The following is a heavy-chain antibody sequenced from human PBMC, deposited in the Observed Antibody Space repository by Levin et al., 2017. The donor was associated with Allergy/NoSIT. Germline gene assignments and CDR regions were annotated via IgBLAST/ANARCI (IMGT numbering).Heavy chain of an antibody. Sequence: GGSLRLSCAASGFTFSSYAMSWVRQAPGKGLEWVSAISGSGGSTYYADSVKGRFTISRDNSKNTLYLQMNSLRAEDTAVYYCAKGYCSSTSCYGGMDVWGQGTTVTVSS. D-gene: IGHD2-2*01. CDR1: GFTFSSYA. V-gene: IGHV3-23*01. CDR2: ISGSGGST. J-gene: IGHJ6*02. CDR3: AKGYCSSTSCYGGMDV.